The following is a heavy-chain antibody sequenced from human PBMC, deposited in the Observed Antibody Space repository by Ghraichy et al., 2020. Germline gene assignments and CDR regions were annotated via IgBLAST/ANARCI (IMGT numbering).Heavy chain of an antibody. CDR3: AKDSVRNYYGSGSYRRYFDC. J-gene: IGHJ4*02. CDR1: GFTFDDYA. D-gene: IGHD3-10*01. V-gene: IGHV3-9*01. Sequence: GGSLRLSCAASGFTFDDYAMHWVRQAPGKGLEWVSGISWNSGSIGYADSVKGRFTISRDNAKNSLYLQMNSLRAEDTALYYCAKDSVRNYYGSGSYRRYFDCWGQGSLVAVSS. CDR2: ISWNSGSI.